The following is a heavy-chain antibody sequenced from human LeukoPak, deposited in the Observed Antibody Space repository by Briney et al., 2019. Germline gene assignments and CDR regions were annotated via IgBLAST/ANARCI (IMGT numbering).Heavy chain of an antibody. CDR3: ARDRDYYDSSGYTAAQGFDP. CDR1: GGTFSSYT. Sequence: ASVKVSCKASGGTFSSYTISWVRQAPGQGLEWMGRIIPILGIANYAQKFQGRVTITADKSTSTAYMELSSLRSEDTAVYYCARDRDYYDSSGYTAAQGFDPWGQGTLVTVSS. D-gene: IGHD3-22*01. J-gene: IGHJ5*02. CDR2: IIPILGIA. V-gene: IGHV1-69*04.